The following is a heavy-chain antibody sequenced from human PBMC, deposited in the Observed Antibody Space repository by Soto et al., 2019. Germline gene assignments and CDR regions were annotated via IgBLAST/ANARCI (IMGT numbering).Heavy chain of an antibody. Sequence: ASVKVSCKTSGDTFTDSSMHWVRQAPGQGLEWMGWINLNSGDTNYAEKFRGRVTMTRDTSIITAYMELTRLKSDDTAVYYCARDLGGYDLYGPDTWGQGTLVTVS. CDR2: INLNSGDT. D-gene: IGHD5-12*01. CDR1: GDTFTDSS. V-gene: IGHV1-2*02. J-gene: IGHJ5*02. CDR3: ARDLGGYDLYGPDT.